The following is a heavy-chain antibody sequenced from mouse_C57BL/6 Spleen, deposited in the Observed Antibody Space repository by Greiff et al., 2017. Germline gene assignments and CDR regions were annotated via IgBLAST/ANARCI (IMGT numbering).Heavy chain of an antibody. Sequence: EVQLQQSGTVLARPGASVKMSCKTSGYTFTSYWMHWVKQRPGQVLEWIGAIYPGNSDTSYNQKFKGKAKLTAVTSASTAYMELSSLTNEDSAVYYCTRGYDYDSYYFDYWGQGTTLTVSS. CDR1: GYTFTSYW. V-gene: IGHV1-5*01. CDR3: TRGYDYDSYYFDY. D-gene: IGHD2-4*01. CDR2: IYPGNSDT. J-gene: IGHJ2*01.